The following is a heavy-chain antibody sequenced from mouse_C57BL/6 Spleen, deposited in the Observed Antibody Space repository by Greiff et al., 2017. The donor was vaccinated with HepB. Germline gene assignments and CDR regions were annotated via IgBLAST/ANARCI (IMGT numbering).Heavy chain of an antibody. CDR3: VRSGYSNYPWYFDY. D-gene: IGHD2-5*01. Sequence: VQLQQSGPVLVKPGASVKMSCKASGYTFTDYYMNWVKQSHGKSLEWIGVINPYNGGTSYNQKFKGKATLTVDKSSSTAYMELNSLTSEDSAVYYCVRSGYSNYPWYFDYWGQGTTLTVSS. CDR1: GYTFTDYY. CDR2: INPYNGGT. J-gene: IGHJ2*01. V-gene: IGHV1-19*01.